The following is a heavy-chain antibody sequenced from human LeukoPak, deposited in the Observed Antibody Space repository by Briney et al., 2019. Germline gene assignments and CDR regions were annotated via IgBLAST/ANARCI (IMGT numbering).Heavy chain of an antibody. J-gene: IGHJ4*02. V-gene: IGHV4-59*01. CDR3: ARGLTTYYDRSGDDY. Sequence: PSETLSLTCTVSGCSISSYYLSWIRQPPGQGLEWMGYIYYSGSTNYNPSLKSRVTISVATSKNQFSLKLSSVTAADTAVYYCARGLTTYYDRSGDDYWGQGTLVTVSS. D-gene: IGHD3-22*01. CDR1: GCSISSYY. CDR2: IYYSGST.